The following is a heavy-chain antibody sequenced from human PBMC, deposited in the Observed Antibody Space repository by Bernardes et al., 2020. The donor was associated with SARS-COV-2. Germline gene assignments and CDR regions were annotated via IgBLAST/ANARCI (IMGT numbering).Heavy chain of an antibody. CDR2: IIPNSGGT. V-gene: IGHV1-2*02. Sequence: AVKGSCKASVYSFTAQDMHWVRQAPGQGREWMGWIIPNSGGTNYAQNFRGRVTMTRDTSITTVYMELNRLTSDDTAMYYCATGPRSRSGWSSCFDPWGQGALVTVSS. J-gene: IGHJ5*02. CDR1: VYSFTAQD. CDR3: ATGPRSRSGWSSCFDP. D-gene: IGHD6-19*01.